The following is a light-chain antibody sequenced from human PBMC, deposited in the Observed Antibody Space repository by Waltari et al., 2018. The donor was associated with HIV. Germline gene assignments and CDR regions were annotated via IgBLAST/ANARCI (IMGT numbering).Light chain of an antibody. CDR2: SNN. CDR3: SAWDSSLSAVV. Sequence: QAGLTQPPSVSKGLRQTATLTCTGNSNNVGNQGAAWLQQHQGHPPKLLSSSNNNRPSGISERFAASRSGNTASLTITGLQPEDEADYYCSAWDSSLSAVVFGGGTKLTVL. V-gene: IGLV10-54*04. CDR1: SNNVGNQG. J-gene: IGLJ2*01.